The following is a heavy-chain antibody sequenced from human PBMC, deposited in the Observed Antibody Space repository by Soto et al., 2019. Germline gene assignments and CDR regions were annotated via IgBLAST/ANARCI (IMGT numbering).Heavy chain of an antibody. V-gene: IGHV4-59*01. CDR2: ISYSGST. CDR1: GGSMSCYY. J-gene: IGHJ6*01. D-gene: IGHD2-2*01. Sequence: SHTLAATCRISGGSMSCYYLNLIRQAPGKGLEWIGFISYSGSTNYNPALTSRVTISVDTSKDQISLRLNSVTAADTAVYYFARVQSTSWGYYYAAVVWGQGTKVTVSS. CDR3: ARVQSTSWGYYYAAVV.